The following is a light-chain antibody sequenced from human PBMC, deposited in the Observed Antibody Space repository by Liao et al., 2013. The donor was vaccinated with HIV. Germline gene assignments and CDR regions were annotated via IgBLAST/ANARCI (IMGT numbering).Light chain of an antibody. CDR2: SDS. CDR3: QVWDSGSDHYV. V-gene: IGLV3-21*01. J-gene: IGLJ1*01. Sequence: SYVLTQPPSVSVAPGKTARITCGGNNIGSKSVHWYQQKPGQAPLLIIYSDSDRPSGIPERFSGSNSGNTATLTISRVEAGDEADYYCQVWDSGSDHYVFGTGTKVTVL. CDR1: NIGSKS.